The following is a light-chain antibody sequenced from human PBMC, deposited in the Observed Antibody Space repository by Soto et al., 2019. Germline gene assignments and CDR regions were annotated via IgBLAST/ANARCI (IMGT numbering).Light chain of an antibody. CDR2: GAS. Sequence: EMVLTQSPGTLSLSPGESATLSWRASQSVSSSYLAWYQQQPGQAPRLLIYGASSRATGIPDRFSGSGSGTDFTLTISRLEPEDFAVYYCQQYGSSSWTFGQGTKVDI. J-gene: IGKJ1*01. CDR3: QQYGSSSWT. V-gene: IGKV3-20*01. CDR1: QSVSSSY.